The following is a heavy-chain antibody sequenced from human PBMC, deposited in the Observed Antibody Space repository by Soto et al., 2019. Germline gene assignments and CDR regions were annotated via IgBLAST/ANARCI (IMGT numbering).Heavy chain of an antibody. CDR3: AKGYEGYCSSTSCYLAFPNDAFDI. Sequence: GGSLRLSCAASGFTFSSYAMSWVRQAPGKGLEWVSAISGSGGSTYYADSVKGRFTISRDNSKNTLYLQMNSLRAEDTAVYYCAKGYEGYCSSTSCYLAFPNDAFDIWGQGTMVTVSS. CDR1: GFTFSSYA. J-gene: IGHJ3*02. V-gene: IGHV3-23*01. D-gene: IGHD2-2*01. CDR2: ISGSGGST.